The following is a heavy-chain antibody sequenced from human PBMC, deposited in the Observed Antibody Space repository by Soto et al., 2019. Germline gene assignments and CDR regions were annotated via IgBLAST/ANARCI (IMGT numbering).Heavy chain of an antibody. V-gene: IGHV3-33*01. J-gene: IGHJ4*02. D-gene: IGHD6-19*01. CDR3: ARDVGVVVAELDY. Sequence: QVQLVESGGGVAQPGRSLRLSCAASGFTFSSYGMHWVRQAPGKGLEWVAVIWYDGSKTYYADSVKGRFTIFRDNSKKTVYLQMNSPSAEDTAVYYCARDVGVVVAELDYWGQGTLVTVSS. CDR2: IWYDGSKT. CDR1: GFTFSSYG.